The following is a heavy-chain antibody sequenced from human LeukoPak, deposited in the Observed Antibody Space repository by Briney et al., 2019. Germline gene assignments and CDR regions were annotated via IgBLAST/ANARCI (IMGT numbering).Heavy chain of an antibody. D-gene: IGHD3-22*01. CDR3: AKGTIVVVITTLAFDY. CDR1: GFAFSSYA. Sequence: QTGGSLRLSCAASGFAFSSYAMSWVRQAPGKGLEWVSAISGSGGSTYYADSVKGRFTISRDNSKNTLYLQMNSLRAEDTAVYYCAKGTIVVVITTLAFDYWGQGTLVTVSS. J-gene: IGHJ4*02. V-gene: IGHV3-23*01. CDR2: ISGSGGST.